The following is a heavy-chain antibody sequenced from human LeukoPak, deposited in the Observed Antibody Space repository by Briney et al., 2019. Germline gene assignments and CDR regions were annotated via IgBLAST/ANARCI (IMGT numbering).Heavy chain of an antibody. CDR1: GYSFPSCW. Sequence: GESLKISCKGSGYSFPSCWIGWVRQMPGKGLEWMGIIYPGDSDTRYRPSFQGQVTISADKSISTAYLQWSSLKASDTAIYYCAGLRGSGWDPFDYWGQGTLVTVSS. D-gene: IGHD6-19*01. CDR2: IYPGDSDT. CDR3: AGLRGSGWDPFDY. V-gene: IGHV5-51*01. J-gene: IGHJ4*02.